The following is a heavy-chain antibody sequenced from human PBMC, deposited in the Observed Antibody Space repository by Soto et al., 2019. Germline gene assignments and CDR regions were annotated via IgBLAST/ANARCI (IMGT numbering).Heavy chain of an antibody. CDR2: ISYDGSNK. CDR1: GFTFSSYA. Sequence: QVQLVESGGGVVQPGRSLRLSCAASGFTFSSYAMHWVRQAPGKGLEWVAVISYDGSNKYYADSVKGRFTTSRDNSKNTLYLQMNSLRPEDTAVYYCARATSGWYKDAFDIWGQGTMVTVSS. V-gene: IGHV3-30-3*01. D-gene: IGHD6-19*01. CDR3: ARATSGWYKDAFDI. J-gene: IGHJ3*02.